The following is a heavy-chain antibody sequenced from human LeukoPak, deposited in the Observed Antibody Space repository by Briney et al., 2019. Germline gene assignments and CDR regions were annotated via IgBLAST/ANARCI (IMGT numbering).Heavy chain of an antibody. CDR3: ARINDFWSGPTLDV. V-gene: IGHV4-30-2*01. J-gene: IGHJ6*02. D-gene: IGHD3-3*01. Sequence: SSQTLSLTCTVSGVSISSGGHSWSWIRQPPGKGLEWIGYIYHSGSGSTYYNPSLKSRVTISIDKSKNQFSLKLNSVTAADTAVYYCARINDFWSGPTLDVWGQGTTVTVSS. CDR2: IYHSGSGST. CDR1: GVSISSGGHS.